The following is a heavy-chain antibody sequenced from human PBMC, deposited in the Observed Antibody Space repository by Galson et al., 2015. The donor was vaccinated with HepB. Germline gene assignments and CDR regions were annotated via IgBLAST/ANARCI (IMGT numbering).Heavy chain of an antibody. Sequence: SLRLSCAASGFTFSSYGMHWVRQAPGKGLEWVAVISYDGSNKYYADSVKGRFTISRDNSKNTLYLQMNSLRAEDTAVYYCAKDNRVSIFGVVIPYYYYYYMDVWGKGTTVTVSS. J-gene: IGHJ6*03. CDR1: GFTFSSYG. V-gene: IGHV3-30*18. D-gene: IGHD3-3*02. CDR3: AKDNRVSIFGVVIPYYYYYYMDV. CDR2: ISYDGSNK.